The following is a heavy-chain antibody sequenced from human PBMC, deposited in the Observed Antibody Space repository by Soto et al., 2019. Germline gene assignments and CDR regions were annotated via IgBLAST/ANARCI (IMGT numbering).Heavy chain of an antibody. D-gene: IGHD5-12*01. CDR3: ASIRERWLQRPFDY. V-gene: IGHV4-34*01. CDR2: INHSGST. Sequence: PSETLSLTCAVYGGSFSGYYWSWIRQPPGKGLEWIGEINHSGSTNYNPSLKSRVTISVDTSKNQFSLKLGSVTAADTAVYYCASIRERWLQRPFDYCGQGTMVTVYS. J-gene: IGHJ4*02. CDR1: GGSFSGYY.